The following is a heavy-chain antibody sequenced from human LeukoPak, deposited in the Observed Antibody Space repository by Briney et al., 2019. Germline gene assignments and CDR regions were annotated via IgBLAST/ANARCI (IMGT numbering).Heavy chain of an antibody. J-gene: IGHJ4*02. V-gene: IGHV4-34*01. D-gene: IGHD3-3*01. CDR2: IYSGGNT. Sequence: SETLSLTCAVYGGSFSGYYWSWIRQPPGTGLEWIGSIYSGGNTYYNPSLKSRVTISVDASKNQCSLRLSSVTAADTAVYFCGRYDHPVITPIDSWGQGTLVTVSS. CDR3: GRYDHPVITPIDS. CDR1: GGSFSGYY.